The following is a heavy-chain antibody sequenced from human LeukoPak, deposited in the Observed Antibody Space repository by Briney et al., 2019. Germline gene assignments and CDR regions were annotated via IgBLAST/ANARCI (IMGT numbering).Heavy chain of an antibody. CDR1: GFTFSSYS. J-gene: IGHJ4*02. CDR2: ISSSSSYI. D-gene: IGHD3-22*01. V-gene: IGHV3-21*01. Sequence: WGSLRLSCAASGFTFSSYSMNWVRQAPGKGLEWVSSISSSSSYIYYADSVKGRFTISRDNAKNSLYLQMNSLRAEDTAVYYCARGADSSGHYFDYWGQGTLVTVSS. CDR3: ARGADSSGHYFDY.